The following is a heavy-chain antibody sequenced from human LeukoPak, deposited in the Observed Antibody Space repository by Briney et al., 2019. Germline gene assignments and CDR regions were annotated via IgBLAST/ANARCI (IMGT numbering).Heavy chain of an antibody. Sequence: GGSLRLSCAASGFTFSSYAMSWVRQAPGKGLEWVSVIYSGGSTYSADSVKGRFTISRDNSKNTLYLQMNSLRAEDTAVYYCASTVTRGYCSSTSCYGTFHYWGQGTLVTVSS. J-gene: IGHJ4*02. CDR1: GFTFSSYA. V-gene: IGHV3-53*01. CDR3: ASTVTRGYCSSTSCYGTFHY. CDR2: IYSGGST. D-gene: IGHD2-2*01.